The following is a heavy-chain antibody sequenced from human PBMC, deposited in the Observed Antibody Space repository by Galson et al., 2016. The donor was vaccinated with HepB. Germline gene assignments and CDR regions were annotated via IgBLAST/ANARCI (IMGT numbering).Heavy chain of an antibody. CDR2: VNPVLNTA. J-gene: IGHJ4*02. Sequence: SVTVSCKASGVTFTYYAISWVRQAPGQGLEWVGGVNPVLNTANYAQKFQGRVTITADEATGTSFMELKYLRSGDTALYYCAGQMSASGNSPFDYWGQGALVTVSA. D-gene: IGHD3-10*01. V-gene: IGHV1-69*13. CDR1: GVTFTYYA. CDR3: AGQMSASGNSPFDY.